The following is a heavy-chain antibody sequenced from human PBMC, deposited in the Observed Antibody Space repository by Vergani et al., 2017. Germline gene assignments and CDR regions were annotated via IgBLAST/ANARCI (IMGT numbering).Heavy chain of an antibody. CDR1: GFTFSSYG. CDR3: AKDYEFWSGYSSGPNYYYYYYMDV. D-gene: IGHD3-3*01. V-gene: IGHV3-30*02. Sequence: QVQLVESGGGVVQPGGSLRLSCAASGFTFSSYGMHWVRQAPGKGLEWVAFIRYDGSNKYYADSVKGRFTISRDNSKNTLYLKMNSLRAEDTAVYYCAKDYEFWSGYSSGPNYYYYYYMDVWGKGTTVTVSS. CDR2: IRYDGSNK. J-gene: IGHJ6*03.